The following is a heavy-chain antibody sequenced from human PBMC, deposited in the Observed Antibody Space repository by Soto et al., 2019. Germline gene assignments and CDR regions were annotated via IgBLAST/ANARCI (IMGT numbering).Heavy chain of an antibody. J-gene: IGHJ6*02. CDR3: ARQYADTSMGGYYYYGLDV. CDR2: IYPADSDT. V-gene: IGHV5-51*01. D-gene: IGHD5-18*01. CDR1: GYSFATYW. Sequence: GESLKISCEGSGYSFATYWIAWVRQMPGKGLEWMGIIYPADSDTRYSPSFQGQVTISADKSISTAYLQWSGLKASDTAMYYCARQYADTSMGGYYYYGLDVWGQGTTVTVSS.